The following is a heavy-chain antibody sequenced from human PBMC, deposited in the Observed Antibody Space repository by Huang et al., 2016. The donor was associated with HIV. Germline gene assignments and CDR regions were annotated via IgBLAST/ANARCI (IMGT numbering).Heavy chain of an antibody. J-gene: IGHJ4*02. CDR3: ATSTPMLGESGGWSGKVVITENVPYVD. CDR1: GDSFTSLP. V-gene: IGHV1-69*01. CDR2: CGPMLVSV. Sequence: QVHLVQSGAEVKKPGSSVKVSCKASGDSFTSLPINWVRQAPGQGREGWGGCGPMLVSVTYAQKFRGRVTISADESTSTSYMELSRLRSDDTAMYYCATSTPMLGESGGWSGKVVITENVPYVDWGQGTLVTVSS. D-gene: IGHD3-22*01.